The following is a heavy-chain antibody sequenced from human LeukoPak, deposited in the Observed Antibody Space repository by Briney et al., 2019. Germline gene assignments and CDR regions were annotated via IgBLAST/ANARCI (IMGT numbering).Heavy chain of an antibody. Sequence: PSETLSLTCTVSGGSISSYYWSWIRQPPGKGLEWIGYIYYSGSTNYNPSLKSRVTISVDTSKNQFSLKLSSVTAEDTALYYCAKGGDYGDNALLGWGQGTLVTVSS. CDR2: IYYSGST. CDR1: GGSISSYY. D-gene: IGHD4-17*01. CDR3: AKGGDYGDNALLG. J-gene: IGHJ4*02. V-gene: IGHV4-59*01.